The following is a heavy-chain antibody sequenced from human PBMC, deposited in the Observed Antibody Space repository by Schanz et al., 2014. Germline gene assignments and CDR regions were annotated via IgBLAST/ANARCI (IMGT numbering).Heavy chain of an antibody. J-gene: IGHJ5*02. CDR1: GGSIRGYY. Sequence: QVPLQESGPGLVKPSETLSLTCTVSGGSIRGYYCSWIRQPPGKGLEWIGYVHSSGSTNYNSSLKSRVTITVDTSKTHFSLKLSSGTAADTAVYYCARHLPGGYNNHGWFDPWGQGTLVTVSS. CDR2: VHSSGST. D-gene: IGHD4-4*01. CDR3: ARHLPGGYNNHGWFDP. V-gene: IGHV4-59*08.